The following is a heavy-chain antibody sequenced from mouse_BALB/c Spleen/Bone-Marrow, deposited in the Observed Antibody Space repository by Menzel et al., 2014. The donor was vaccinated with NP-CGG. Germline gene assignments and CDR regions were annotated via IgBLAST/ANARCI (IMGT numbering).Heavy chain of an antibody. CDR2: IRSGSSTI. J-gene: IGHJ3*01. D-gene: IGHD2-3*01. CDR3: ARDFYDGYYRFAY. CDR1: GFTFSSFG. V-gene: IGHV5-17*02. Sequence: EVKLQESGGGLVQPGGSRKLSCAASGFTFSSFGMHWVRQAPEKGLEWVAYIRSGSSTIYYADTVKGRFTISRDNPKNTLFLQMTSLRSEDTAMYYCARDFYDGYYRFAYWGQGTLVTVSA.